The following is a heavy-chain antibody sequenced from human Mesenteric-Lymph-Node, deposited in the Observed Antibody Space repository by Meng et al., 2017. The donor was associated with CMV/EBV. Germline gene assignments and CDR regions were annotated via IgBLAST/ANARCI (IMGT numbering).Heavy chain of an antibody. CDR3: ARDRSQWELLELFGY. V-gene: IGHV1-18*01. D-gene: IGHD1-26*01. CDR2: ISTYSGDT. J-gene: IGHJ4*02. CDR1: GYIFASYG. Sequence: ASVKVSCKASGYIFASYGISWVRQAPGQGLEWMGWISTYSGDTKYAQKVQGRVTMTTDTSTSTAYMELRSLRSDDTAVYYCARDRSQWELLELFGYWGQGTLVTVSS.